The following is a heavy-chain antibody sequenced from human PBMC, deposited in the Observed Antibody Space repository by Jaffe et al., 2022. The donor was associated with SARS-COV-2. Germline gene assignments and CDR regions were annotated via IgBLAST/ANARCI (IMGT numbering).Heavy chain of an antibody. Sequence: QVQLVESGGGVVQPGRSLRLSCAASGFTFSSYGMHWVRQAPGKGLEWVAVISYDGSNKYYADSVKGRFTISRDNSKNTLYLQMNSLRAEDTAVYYCAKDLGGYGYCSSTSCYYYYYGMDVWGQGTTVTVSS. V-gene: IGHV3-30*18. J-gene: IGHJ6*02. CDR1: GFTFSSYG. CDR3: AKDLGGYGYCSSTSCYYYYYGMDV. D-gene: IGHD2-2*03. CDR2: ISYDGSNK.